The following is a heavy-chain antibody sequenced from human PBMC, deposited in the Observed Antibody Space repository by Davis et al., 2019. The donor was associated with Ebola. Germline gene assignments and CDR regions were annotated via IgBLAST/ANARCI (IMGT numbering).Heavy chain of an antibody. CDR1: GYTFTAYY. CDR3: ARDLLVDALHI. Sequence: ASVKVSCKASGYTFTAYYIHWVRQAPGQGLEWMGWISGYSGKTNYAQNLQGRATMTIDASTSTAYMELRSLRSDDTAFYYCARDLLVDALHIWGQGTMVTVSP. J-gene: IGHJ3*02. V-gene: IGHV1-18*04. D-gene: IGHD6-13*01. CDR2: ISGYSGKT.